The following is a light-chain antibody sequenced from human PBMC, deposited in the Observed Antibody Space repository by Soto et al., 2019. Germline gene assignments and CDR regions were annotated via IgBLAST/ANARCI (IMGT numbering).Light chain of an antibody. CDR2: GAS. Sequence: EIVMTQSPATLSVSPGERVTLSCRASQSVSSNLAWYQQNPGQAPRHLIYGASTRATGILARFSGSGSGTEFTLTISSLQSEDFAVYYCQQYNNWPLEFTFGQGTKLEIK. CDR1: QSVSSN. V-gene: IGKV3-15*01. CDR3: QQYNNWPLEFT. J-gene: IGKJ2*01.